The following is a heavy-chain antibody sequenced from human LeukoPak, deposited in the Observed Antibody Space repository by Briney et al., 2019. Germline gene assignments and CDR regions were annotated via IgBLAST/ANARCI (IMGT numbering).Heavy chain of an antibody. CDR2: INHSGST. CDR3: ACPSRDGYNCLDY. CDR1: GGSFSGYY. Sequence: PSETLSLTCAVYGGSFSGYYWSWLRQPPGKGLEWIGEINHSGSTNYNPPLKSRVTISVDTSKNQFSLKLSSVTAADTAVYYCACPSRDGYNCLDYWGQGTLVTVSS. J-gene: IGHJ4*02. D-gene: IGHD5-24*01. V-gene: IGHV4-34*01.